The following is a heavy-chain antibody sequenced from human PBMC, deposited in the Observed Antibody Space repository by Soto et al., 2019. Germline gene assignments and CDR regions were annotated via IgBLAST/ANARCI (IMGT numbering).Heavy chain of an antibody. V-gene: IGHV4-39*01. J-gene: IGHJ4*02. CDR3: ASQAAVGTRRGACYFDY. D-gene: IGHD6-13*01. Sequence: QLQLQESGPGLVKPSETLSLTCTVSGDSISSSIYYWGWIRQPPGKGLEWIGTIYYSGSTIYNPSLQSRVTISVDTSKNQFSLRLSSVTAADTAVYYCASQAAVGTRRGACYFDYWGQGTLVIVSS. CDR2: IYYSGST. CDR1: GDSISSSIYY.